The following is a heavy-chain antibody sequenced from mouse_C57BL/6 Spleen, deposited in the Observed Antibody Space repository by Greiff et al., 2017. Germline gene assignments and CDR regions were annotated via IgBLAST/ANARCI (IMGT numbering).Heavy chain of an antibody. CDR2: ISSGSSTI. Sequence: DVKLVESGGGLVKPGGSLKLSCAASGFSFSDYGMHWVRQAPEKGLEWVAYISSGSSTIYYADTVKGRFTISRDNAKNTLFLQMTSLRSEDTAMYYCARDYYGSSYWYIDVWGTGTTVTVSS. CDR1: GFSFSDYG. J-gene: IGHJ1*03. CDR3: ARDYYGSSYWYIDV. V-gene: IGHV5-17*01. D-gene: IGHD1-1*01.